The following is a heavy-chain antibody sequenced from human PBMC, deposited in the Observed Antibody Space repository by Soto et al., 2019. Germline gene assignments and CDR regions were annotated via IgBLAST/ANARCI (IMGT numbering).Heavy chain of an antibody. V-gene: IGHV3-30*18. Sequence: PGGSLRLSCAASGFTFSNYGMHWVRQAPGKGLGWVAVISYDGSNKQYADSVKGRFIISRDNSKNTLYLQMSSLRAEDTAVYYCAQSPGYSSSWYDYWGPGTLVTVSS. CDR1: GFTFSNYG. J-gene: IGHJ4*02. D-gene: IGHD6-13*01. CDR2: ISYDGSNK. CDR3: AQSPGYSSSWYDY.